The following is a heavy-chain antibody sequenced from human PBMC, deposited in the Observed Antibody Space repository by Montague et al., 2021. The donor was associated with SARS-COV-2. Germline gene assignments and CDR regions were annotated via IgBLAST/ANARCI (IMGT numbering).Heavy chain of an antibody. CDR2: IKESGGST. J-gene: IGHJ4*02. V-gene: IGHV3-23*01. CDR3: AIWYGSRFSYYDY. Sequence: SRRLSCAASVFTFSRYAVTWVRQAPGKGLEWVSAIKESGGSTYYADSVKARFTISRDNSKNTLYLQMNSLRTEDTAVYYCAIWYGSRFSYYDYWGQGTLVTVSS. CDR1: VFTFSRYA. D-gene: IGHD3-10*01.